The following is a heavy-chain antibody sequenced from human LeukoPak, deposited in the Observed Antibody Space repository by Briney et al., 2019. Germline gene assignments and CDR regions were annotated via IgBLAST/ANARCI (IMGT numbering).Heavy chain of an antibody. Sequence: GGSLRLSCAASGSTFSSYRMSWVRQAPGKGLEWVANIKQDGSEKSYVDSVKGRFTISRDNAKNSLYLQMDSLRAEDTAVYYCARGLHSSSWHGAVYYFDYWGQGTLVTVSS. J-gene: IGHJ4*02. V-gene: IGHV3-7*03. D-gene: IGHD6-13*01. CDR1: GSTFSSYR. CDR3: ARGLHSSSWHGAVYYFDY. CDR2: IKQDGSEK.